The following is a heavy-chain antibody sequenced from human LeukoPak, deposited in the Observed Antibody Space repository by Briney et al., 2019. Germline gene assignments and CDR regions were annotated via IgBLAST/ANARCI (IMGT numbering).Heavy chain of an antibody. CDR2: ISPNSGGT. J-gene: IGHJ1*01. D-gene: IGHD6-19*01. CDR3: ARGYSSGWYVNAEYFQH. CDR1: GYTFTGYY. Sequence: GASVKVSCKASGYTFTGYYMHWVRQAPGQGLEWMGWISPNSGGTNYTQKFQGRVTMTRDTSISTAYMELSRLRSDDTAVYYCARGYSSGWYVNAEYFQHWGQGTLVTVSS. V-gene: IGHV1-2*02.